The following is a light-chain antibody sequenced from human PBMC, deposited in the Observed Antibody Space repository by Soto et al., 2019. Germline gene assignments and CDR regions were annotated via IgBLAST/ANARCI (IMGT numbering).Light chain of an antibody. CDR2: GVS. CDR1: QSVSSS. J-gene: IGKJ2*01. CDR3: QLYIHWPPTYI. Sequence: EIVVTQSPATLSVSPGERATLSCRASQSVSSSLAWYQRKPGQAPRLLIYGVSKRVTGIPARFSGSGSGTEFTLTISSLQSEDFAVYYCQLYIHWPPTYIFGQGTELEIK. V-gene: IGKV3-15*01.